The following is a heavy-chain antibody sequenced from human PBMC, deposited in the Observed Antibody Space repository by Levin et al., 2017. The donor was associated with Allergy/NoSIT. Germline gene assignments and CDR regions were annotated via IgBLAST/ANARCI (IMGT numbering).Heavy chain of an antibody. V-gene: IGHV3-30*18. CDR2: ISYDGSNK. CDR1: GFTFSSYG. Sequence: GGSLRLSCAASGFTFSSYGMHWVRQAPGKGLEWVAVISYDGSNKYYADSVKGRFTISIDNSKNTLYLQMNSLRAEDTAVYYCAKSHQSGGFDYWGQGTLVTVSS. CDR3: AKSHQSGGFDY. D-gene: IGHD3-10*01. J-gene: IGHJ4*02.